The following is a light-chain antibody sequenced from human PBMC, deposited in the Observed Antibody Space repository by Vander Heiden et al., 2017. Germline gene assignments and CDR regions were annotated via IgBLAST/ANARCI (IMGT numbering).Light chain of an antibody. J-gene: IGKJ4*01. CDR3: QQSDSTPLT. V-gene: IGKV1-39*01. CDR1: KSISSY. Sequence: DIHMNQSPSSMSESVRDRVTITCRASKSISSYLNGDQQKPGKAPKLLIYAASSLQSGVPSRFSGSGSGTDFTLTISRLQPEDFATYYCQQSDSTPLTFGGGTKVEIK. CDR2: AAS.